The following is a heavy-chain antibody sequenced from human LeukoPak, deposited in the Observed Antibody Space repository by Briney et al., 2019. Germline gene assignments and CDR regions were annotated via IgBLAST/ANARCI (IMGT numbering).Heavy chain of an antibody. CDR3: AKDIGGYLYYYLDY. CDR1: GFTFYDFA. CDR2: ISWNSGSI. V-gene: IGHV3-9*01. D-gene: IGHD5-12*01. Sequence: PGGSLRLSCAASGFTFYDFAMHWVRQAPGKGLEWVSGISWNSGSIGYADSVKGRFTISRDNAKKSLYLQLNSLRPEDTALYYCAKDIGGYLYYYLDYWGQGTLVTVSS. J-gene: IGHJ4*02.